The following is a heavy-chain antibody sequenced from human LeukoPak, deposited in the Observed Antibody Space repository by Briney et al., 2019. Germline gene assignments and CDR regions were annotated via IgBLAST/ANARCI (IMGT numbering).Heavy chain of an antibody. CDR1: GFSLTSNG. CDR2: ISHDGNKK. CDR3: ARDIRVRYMPMVRAVEYYQYHAMDV. Sequence: GGSLRLSCAASGFSLTSNGMHWVRQAPGKGLEWVAFISHDGNKKYYADSVKGRFTVSRDSSKSTLFLQMDSLRRDDTAVYYCARDIRVRYMPMVRAVEYYQYHAMDVWGQGTTVTVYS. V-gene: IGHV3-30*03. D-gene: IGHD3-10*01. J-gene: IGHJ6*02.